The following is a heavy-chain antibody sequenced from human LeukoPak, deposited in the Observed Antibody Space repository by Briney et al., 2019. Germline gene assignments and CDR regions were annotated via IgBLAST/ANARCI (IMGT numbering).Heavy chain of an antibody. D-gene: IGHD4-17*01. V-gene: IGHV3-66*01. Sequence: GGSLRLSCAASGFTVSSNYMSWVRQAPGKGLEWVSVIYSGGSTYYADSVKGRFTISRDNSKNTLYLQMNSLRVEDTAVYYCARDDYGDYVVDYWGQGTLVTVSS. CDR3: ARDDYGDYVVDY. J-gene: IGHJ4*02. CDR2: IYSGGST. CDR1: GFTVSSNY.